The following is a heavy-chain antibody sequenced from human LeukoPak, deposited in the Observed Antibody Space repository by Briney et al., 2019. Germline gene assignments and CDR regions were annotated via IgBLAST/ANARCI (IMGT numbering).Heavy chain of an antibody. CDR1: GGSISSGGYY. J-gene: IGHJ4*02. D-gene: IGHD5-18*01. Sequence: SQTLSLTCTVSGGSISSGGYYWSWIRQHPGKGLEWIGYIYYSGSTYYNPSLKSRVTISVDTSKNQFSLKLSSVTAADTAVYYCARVPPGYSYGYAVDYWGQGTLVTVSS. CDR3: ARVPPGYSYGYAVDY. V-gene: IGHV4-31*03. CDR2: IYYSGST.